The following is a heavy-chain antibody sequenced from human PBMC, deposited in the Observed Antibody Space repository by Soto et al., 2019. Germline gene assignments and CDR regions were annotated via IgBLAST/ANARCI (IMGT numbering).Heavy chain of an antibody. J-gene: IGHJ6*02. CDR3: ARGGYSYGPEEGYYYYVMDV. D-gene: IGHD5-18*01. CDR2: MNPNSGNT. Sequence: QVQLVQSGAEVKKPGASVKVSCKASGYTFTSYDINWVRQATGQGLEWMGWMNPNSGNTGYAQKCQVRVTMTRNTSISPAYMELSILRADDTAVYYCARGGYSYGPEEGYYYYVMDVLGQGTTVTGSS. V-gene: IGHV1-8*01. CDR1: GYTFTSYD.